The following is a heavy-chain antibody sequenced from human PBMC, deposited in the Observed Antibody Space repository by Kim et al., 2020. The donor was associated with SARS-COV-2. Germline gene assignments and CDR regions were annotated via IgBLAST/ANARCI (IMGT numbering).Heavy chain of an antibody. D-gene: IGHD4-4*01. CDR2: ISYDGSNK. CDR1: GFTFSSYA. J-gene: IGHJ6*02. Sequence: GGSLRLSCAASGFTFSSYAMHWVRQAPGKGLEWVAVISYDGSNKYYADSVKGRFTISRDNSKNTLYLQMNSLRAEDTAVYYCARSTVTNYYYGMDVWGQGTTVTVSS. V-gene: IGHV3-30-3*01. CDR3: ARSTVTNYYYGMDV.